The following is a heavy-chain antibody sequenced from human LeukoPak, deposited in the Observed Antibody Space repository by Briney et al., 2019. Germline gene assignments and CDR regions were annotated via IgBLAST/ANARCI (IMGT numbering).Heavy chain of an antibody. Sequence: SQTLSLTCTVSGGSISSGGYYWSWIRQPPGKGLEWIGYIHHSGSTYYNPSLRSRVTISVDRSKNQFSLKLSSVTAADTAVYYCARERRGGYSYGYAGWFDPWGQGTLVTVSS. V-gene: IGHV4-30-2*01. CDR2: IHHSGST. CDR3: ARERRGGYSYGYAGWFDP. CDR1: GGSISSGGYY. J-gene: IGHJ5*02. D-gene: IGHD5-18*01.